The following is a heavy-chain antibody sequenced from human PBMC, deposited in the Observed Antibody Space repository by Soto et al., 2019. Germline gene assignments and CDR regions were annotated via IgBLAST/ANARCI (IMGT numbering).Heavy chain of an antibody. CDR1: VFTFSSYA. CDR3: AKVMIAVATESYFDY. J-gene: IGHJ4*02. D-gene: IGHD3-22*01. CDR2: ISGSGGST. Sequence: PWWSLRLSCAASVFTFSSYAMSWVRQAPGKGLEWVSAISGSGGSTYYADSVKGRFTISRDNSKNTLYLQMNSLRAEDTAVYYCAKVMIAVATESYFDYWGQGTLVTVSS. V-gene: IGHV3-23*01.